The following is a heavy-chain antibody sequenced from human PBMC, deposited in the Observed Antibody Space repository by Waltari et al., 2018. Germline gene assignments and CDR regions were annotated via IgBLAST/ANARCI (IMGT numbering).Heavy chain of an antibody. V-gene: IGHV1-69*12. D-gene: IGHD1-26*01. J-gene: IGHJ6*03. CDR3: AGGDYSGTYYSYYYYMDV. CDR2: ISPIFGPA. CDR1: GGTFSSYA. Sequence: QVQLVQSGAEVKKPGSSVKVSCKASGGTFSSYAISWVRQAPGQGLEWMGGISPIFGPANYAQKFQGRVTITADESTSTAYMELSSLRSEDTAVYYCAGGDYSGTYYSYYYYMDVWGKGTTVTISS.